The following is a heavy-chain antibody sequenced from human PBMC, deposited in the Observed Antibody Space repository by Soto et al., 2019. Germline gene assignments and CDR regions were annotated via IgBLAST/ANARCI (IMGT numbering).Heavy chain of an antibody. CDR3: ARARANVAPNWFDP. J-gene: IGHJ5*02. CDR2: INPYSGST. Sequence: QVQLVQSGAEVKKPGASVKVSSKASGYTFSDYYVHWVRQAPGQGLEWMGWINPYSGSTNYAQKFQDWVTMIGVASVSTAYLELTTLVSDDTAVYYCARARANVAPNWFDPWGQGTLVIVSS. CDR1: GYTFSDYY. V-gene: IGHV1-2*04. D-gene: IGHD5-12*01.